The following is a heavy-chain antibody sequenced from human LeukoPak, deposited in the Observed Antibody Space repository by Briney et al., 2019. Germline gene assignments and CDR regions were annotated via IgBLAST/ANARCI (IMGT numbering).Heavy chain of an antibody. V-gene: IGHV5-51*01. CDR3: ARRYTHSDFWSGPSDY. D-gene: IGHD3-3*01. J-gene: IGHJ4*02. CDR1: GYSFANYW. CDR2: NHPGDSDT. Sequence: GESLKISCKGSGYSFANYWIGWVRQPPGGGLEWMRINHPGDSDTRYSPSFKGQVTISVDTSISTAYLQWSRLKASDTAMYYCARRYTHSDFWSGPSDYWGQGTLVTVSS.